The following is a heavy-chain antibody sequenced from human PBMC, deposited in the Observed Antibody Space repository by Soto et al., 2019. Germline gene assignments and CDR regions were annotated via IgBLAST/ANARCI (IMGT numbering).Heavy chain of an antibody. CDR3: ARDPFPDYDFWSGPDGYGMDV. V-gene: IGHV4-61*01. CDR1: GGSVSSGIYY. D-gene: IGHD3-3*01. Sequence: SETLSLTCTVSGGSVSSGIYYWSWIRQPPGKGLEWIGYIYYSGSTNYNPSLKSRVTISVDTSKNQFSLKLSSVTAADTAVYYCARDPFPDYDFWSGPDGYGMDVWGQGTTVTVSS. CDR2: IYYSGST. J-gene: IGHJ6*02.